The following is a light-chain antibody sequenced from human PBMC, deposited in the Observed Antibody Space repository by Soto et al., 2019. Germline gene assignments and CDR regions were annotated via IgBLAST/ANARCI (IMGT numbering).Light chain of an antibody. J-gene: IGKJ4*01. CDR1: QTVRNNY. CDR3: QQFSSYPLT. Sequence: EFVLTQSPGTLSLSPGERATLSCRASQTVRNNYLAWYQQKPGQAPRLLIYDASSRATGMPDRFSGCGSGTDFTLTISGLEPEDFAVYYCQQFSSYPLTFGGGTKVDIK. CDR2: DAS. V-gene: IGKV3-20*01.